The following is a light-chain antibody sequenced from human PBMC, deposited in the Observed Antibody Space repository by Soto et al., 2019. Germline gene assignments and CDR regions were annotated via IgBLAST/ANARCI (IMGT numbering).Light chain of an antibody. V-gene: IGKV3-15*01. CDR3: QQYHNWPPQYT. Sequence: EIVMTQSPATLSVSRGERATLSCRASQTISSNLAWYQQKPGQAPRLLIHGASTRATGVPASFSGSGSGTEFTLTISSLQSEDLAGYYCQQYHNWPPQYTFGQGTKLQIK. J-gene: IGKJ2*01. CDR1: QTISSN. CDR2: GAS.